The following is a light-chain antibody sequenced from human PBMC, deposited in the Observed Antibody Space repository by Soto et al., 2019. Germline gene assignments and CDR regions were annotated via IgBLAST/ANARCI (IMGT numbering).Light chain of an antibody. CDR3: QQYNNWPRT. CDR2: GAS. V-gene: IGKV3-15*01. J-gene: IGKJ4*01. CDR1: QSVSSN. Sequence: EIVMTQSPATLSVSPGERATLSCRASQSVSSNLAWYQQKPGQAPRLLIYGASTRATDIPARFSGSGSGTEFTLTINSLQSEDFAVYYCQQYNNWPRTFGGGTKVEIK.